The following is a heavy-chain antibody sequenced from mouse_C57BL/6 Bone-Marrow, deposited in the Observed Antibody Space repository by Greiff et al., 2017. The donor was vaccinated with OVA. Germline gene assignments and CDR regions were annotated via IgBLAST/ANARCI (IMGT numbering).Heavy chain of an antibody. CDR3: AREEKIYYGNWGFAY. Sequence: QVQLQQSGAELVKPGASVKMSCKASGYTFTSYWITWVKQRPGQGLEWIGDIYPGSGSTNYNEKFKSKATLTVDTSSSTAYMQLSSLTSEDSAVYYCAREEKIYYGNWGFAYWGQGTLVTVSA. CDR1: GYTFTSYW. D-gene: IGHD2-1*01. V-gene: IGHV1-55*01. J-gene: IGHJ3*01. CDR2: IYPGSGST.